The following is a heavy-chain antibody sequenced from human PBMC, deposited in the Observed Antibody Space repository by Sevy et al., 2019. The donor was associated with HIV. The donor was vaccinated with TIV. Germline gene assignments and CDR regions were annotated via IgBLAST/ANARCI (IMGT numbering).Heavy chain of an antibody. CDR3: ATSDTSNIHRFVY. V-gene: IGHV3-20*01. Sequence: GGSLRLSCAASGFTFDANGMSWVRQAPGKGLEWVSGINWNGGSTGYADSVKGRFTISRDNAKNSLYLQMNNLRAEDTALYHCATSDTSNIHRFVYWGQGTLVTDSS. CDR1: GFTFDANG. J-gene: IGHJ4*02. D-gene: IGHD4-4*01. CDR2: INWNGGST.